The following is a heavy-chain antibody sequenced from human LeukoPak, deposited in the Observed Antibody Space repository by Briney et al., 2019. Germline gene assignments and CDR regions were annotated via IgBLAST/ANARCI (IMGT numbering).Heavy chain of an antibody. J-gene: IGHJ4*02. D-gene: IGHD6-13*01. CDR1: GYTFTSYA. CDR3: ARGYRVAAAGTVKTPAGY. V-gene: IGHV1-3*01. CDR2: INAGNGNT. Sequence: ASVKVSCKASGYTFTSYAMHWVRQAPGQRLEWMGWINAGNGNTKYSQKFQGRVTITRDTSASTAYMELSSLRSEDTAVYYCARGYRVAAAGTVKTPAGYWGQGTLVTVSS.